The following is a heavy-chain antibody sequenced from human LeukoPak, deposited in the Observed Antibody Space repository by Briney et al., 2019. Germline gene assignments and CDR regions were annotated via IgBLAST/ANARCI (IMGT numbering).Heavy chain of an antibody. V-gene: IGHV3-7*01. CDR3: AREGSEDNWFDP. D-gene: IGHD2-15*01. CDR2: IKQDGSEK. Sequence: PGGSLRLSCAASGFTFSSYWMSWVCQAPGKGLEWVANIKQDGSEKYYVDSAKGRFTISRDNAKNSLYLQMNSLRAEDTAVYYCAREGSEDNWFDPWGQGTLVTVSS. CDR1: GFTFSSYW. J-gene: IGHJ5*02.